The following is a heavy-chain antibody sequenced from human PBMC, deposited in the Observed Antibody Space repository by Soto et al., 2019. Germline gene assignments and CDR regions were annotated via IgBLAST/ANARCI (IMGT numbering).Heavy chain of an antibody. Sequence: LRLSCAASGFTFSSYAMSWVRQAPGKGLEWVSAISGSGGSTYYADSVKGRFTISRDNSKNTLYLQMNSLRAEDTAVYYCASLGELSLSYYYYYMDVWGKGTTVTVSS. CDR1: GFTFSSYA. V-gene: IGHV3-23*01. D-gene: IGHD3-16*02. CDR3: ASLGELSLSYYYYYMDV. CDR2: ISGSGGST. J-gene: IGHJ6*03.